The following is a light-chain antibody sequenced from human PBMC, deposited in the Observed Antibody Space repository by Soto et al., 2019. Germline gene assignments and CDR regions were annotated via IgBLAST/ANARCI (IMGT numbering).Light chain of an antibody. CDR1: QNINTY. CDR2: AAS. J-gene: IGKJ2*01. CDR3: QQTYSTPYP. V-gene: IGKV1-39*01. Sequence: DIQMTQSPSSLSASVGDRVTITCRASQNINTYLNWYQQKPGRAPKLLMYAASSSQSGVPSRFSGSGSGTDFTLTIASLQPEDFATYFCQQTYSTPYPLGQGTKVELK.